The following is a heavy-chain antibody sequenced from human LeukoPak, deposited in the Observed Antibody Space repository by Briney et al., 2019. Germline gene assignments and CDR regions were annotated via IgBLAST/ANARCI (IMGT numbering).Heavy chain of an antibody. D-gene: IGHD3-22*01. V-gene: IGHV4-38-2*01. J-gene: IGHJ3*02. CDR3: ACLTTADAFDI. Sequence: PGGSLRLSCAASGFAFSSYEMIWVRQAPGKGLEWIGSIYHSGSTYYNPSLKSRVTISVDTSKNQFSLKLSSVTAADTAVYYCACLTTADAFDIWGQGTMVTVSS. CDR2: IYHSGST. CDR1: GFAFSSYE.